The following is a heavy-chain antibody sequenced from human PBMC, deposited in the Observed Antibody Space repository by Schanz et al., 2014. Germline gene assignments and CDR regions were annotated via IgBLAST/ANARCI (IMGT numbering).Heavy chain of an antibody. D-gene: IGHD6-19*01. CDR3: TRGAYSSGWYDQHFSHFDY. V-gene: IGHV1-18*01. CDR1: GHTFTSYG. Sequence: QVQLVQSGAEVKKPGASVKVSCKASGHTFTSYGINWVRQAPGQGLEWMGWISAYNGNTNYAQKLQGRVTMTTDTTTSTAYMVLMNLRSDDTAVYYGTRGAYSSGWYDQHFSHFDYWGQGTLVTVSS. CDR2: ISAYNGNT. J-gene: IGHJ4*02.